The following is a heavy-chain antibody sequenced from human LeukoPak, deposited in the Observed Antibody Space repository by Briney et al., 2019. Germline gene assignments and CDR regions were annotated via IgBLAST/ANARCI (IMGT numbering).Heavy chain of an antibody. D-gene: IGHD3-22*01. V-gene: IGHV3-23*01. CDR2: VTASARRT. CDR3: AKWGFSDRSGANFHS. CDR1: GFTFSNYA. Sequence: GGSLRLSCEPSGFTFSNYAMSWVRQAPGKGLEWVSTVTASARRTYYADSVQGRFTISRDNSNNTLFLQVNSLRADDTAVYHCAKWGFSDRSGANFHSWGQGTLVTVSS. J-gene: IGHJ4*02.